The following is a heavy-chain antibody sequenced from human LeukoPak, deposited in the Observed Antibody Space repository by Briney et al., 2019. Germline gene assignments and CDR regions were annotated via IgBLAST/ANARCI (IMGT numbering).Heavy chain of an antibody. J-gene: IGHJ4*02. CDR1: GYTFTSHG. Sequence: GASVKVSCKASGYTFTSHGISWVRQAPGQGLEWMGWISAYNGNTNYAQKLQGRVTMTTDTSTSTAYMELRSLRSDDTAVYYCARTPVRTYDSSGYYHDWGQGTLVTVSS. CDR2: ISAYNGNT. CDR3: ARTPVRTYDSSGYYHD. D-gene: IGHD3-22*01. V-gene: IGHV1-18*01.